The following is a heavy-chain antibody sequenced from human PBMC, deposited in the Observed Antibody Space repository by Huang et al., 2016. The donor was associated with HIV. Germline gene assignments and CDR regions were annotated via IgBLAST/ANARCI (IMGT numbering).Heavy chain of an antibody. CDR1: GYTFTGYY. V-gene: IGHV1-2*02. D-gene: IGHD1-26*01. Sequence: QVQLVQSGAEVKKPGASVKVSCKASGYTFTGYYMHWVRQAPGQGRQWRGLIRPNSGDTYYGQEFQGRVTMTLDTSVSTAYMELTSLRSDDTAVYYCARGSASVGFPSFDYWGQGTLATVSS. J-gene: IGHJ4*02. CDR3: ARGSASVGFPSFDY. CDR2: IRPNSGDT.